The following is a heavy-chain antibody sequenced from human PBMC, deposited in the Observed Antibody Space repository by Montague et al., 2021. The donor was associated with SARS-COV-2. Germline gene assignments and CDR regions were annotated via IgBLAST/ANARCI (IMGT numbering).Heavy chain of an antibody. CDR2: ISSSSTTI. Sequence: SLRPSCAASGFTFSSYSMNWVRQAPGKGLEWVSYISSSSTTIYYADSVKGRFTISRDNAKNSLYLQVNSLRAEDTVVYYCARGGNLWDSSGYYREGYFYGMDVWGQGTTVTVSS. CDR1: GFTFSSYS. V-gene: IGHV3-48*04. CDR3: ARGGNLWDSSGYYREGYFYGMDV. J-gene: IGHJ6*02. D-gene: IGHD3-22*01.